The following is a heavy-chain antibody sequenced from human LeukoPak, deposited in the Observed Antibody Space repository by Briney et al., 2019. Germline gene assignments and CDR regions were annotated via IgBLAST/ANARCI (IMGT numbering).Heavy chain of an antibody. J-gene: IGHJ4*02. CDR2: ISVSGGDA. V-gene: IGHV3-23*01. CDR3: ARGRTIFGVVPYYFDY. D-gene: IGHD3-3*01. Sequence: GGSLRLSCAASGFTFSTYAMSWVRQAPGKGLEWVSTISVSGGDAFYADSVKGRFTTSRDNSKNTLYLQMNSLRAEDTAVYYCARGRTIFGVVPYYFDYWGQGTLVTVSS. CDR1: GFTFSTYA.